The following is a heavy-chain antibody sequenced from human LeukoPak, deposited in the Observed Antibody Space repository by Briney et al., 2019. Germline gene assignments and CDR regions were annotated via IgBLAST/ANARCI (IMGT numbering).Heavy chain of an antibody. CDR1: GFTFSSYG. CDR2: IRYEGSNK. V-gene: IGHV3-30*02. Sequence: GGSLRLSCAASGFTFSSYGMHWVRQAPGKGLEWVAFIRYEGSNKYYADSVKGRFTISRDNSKNTLYLQMNSLRAEDTAVYYCASHGRDDILTGYSPYYFDYWGQGTLVTVSS. J-gene: IGHJ4*02. CDR3: ASHGRDDILTGYSPYYFDY. D-gene: IGHD3-9*01.